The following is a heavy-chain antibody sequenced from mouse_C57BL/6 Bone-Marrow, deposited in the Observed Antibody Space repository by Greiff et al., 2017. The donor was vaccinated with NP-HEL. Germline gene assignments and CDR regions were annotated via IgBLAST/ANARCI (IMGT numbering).Heavy chain of an antibody. CDR3: ARDALRGFDY. J-gene: IGHJ2*01. CDR1: GYSITSGYY. V-gene: IGHV3-6*01. Sequence: EVHLVESGPGLVKPSQSLSLTCSVTGYSITSGYYWNWIRQFPGNKLGWVGYIRYDGSNIYNASLKNRISITRDTSKNTFFLKLNSVTTEDTATYYCARDALRGFDYWCRGTALTVSS. CDR2: IRYDGSN.